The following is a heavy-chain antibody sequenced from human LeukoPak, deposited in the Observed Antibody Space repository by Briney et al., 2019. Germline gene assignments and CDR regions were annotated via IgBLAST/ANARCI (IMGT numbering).Heavy chain of an antibody. V-gene: IGHV3-21*01. J-gene: IGHJ4*02. CDR2: ISSSSSYV. Sequence: GGSLRLSCAASGFNFSSYNMNWVRQAPGKGLEWVSSISSSSSYVYSADSVKGRFTISRDNAKNSLYLQMNSLRAEDTAVYYCARGDDYVWGSYRYADYWGQGTLVAVSS. CDR1: GFNFSSYN. CDR3: ARGDDYVWGSYRYADY. D-gene: IGHD3-16*02.